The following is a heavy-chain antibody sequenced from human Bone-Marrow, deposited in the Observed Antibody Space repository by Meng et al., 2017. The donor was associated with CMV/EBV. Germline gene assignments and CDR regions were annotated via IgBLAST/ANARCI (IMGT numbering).Heavy chain of an antibody. Sequence: ASGKVSCKASGYTFTGYYMHWVRQAPGQGLQWKGWINPNSGGTNYAQKYQGRVTMTRDTSISTAYMELSRLRSDDTAVYYCARSSDRKSHRGWFDPWGQGTLVTVSS. D-gene: IGHD1-14*01. CDR1: GYTFTGYY. CDR2: INPNSGGT. J-gene: IGHJ5*02. CDR3: ARSSDRKSHRGWFDP. V-gene: IGHV1-2*02.